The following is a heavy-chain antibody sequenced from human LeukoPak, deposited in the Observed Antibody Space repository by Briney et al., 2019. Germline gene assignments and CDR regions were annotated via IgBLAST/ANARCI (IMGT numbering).Heavy chain of an antibody. V-gene: IGHV4-38-2*02. Sequence: SETLSLTCTVSGYSISSGYHWGWIRQPPGKGLEWIGSIYHSGSTYYNPSLKSRVTISVDTSKNHFSLKLSSVTAADTAVYYCARTLVGALDYWGQGTLVTVSS. CDR1: GYSISSGYH. CDR3: ARTLVGALDY. CDR2: IYHSGST. J-gene: IGHJ4*02. D-gene: IGHD1-26*01.